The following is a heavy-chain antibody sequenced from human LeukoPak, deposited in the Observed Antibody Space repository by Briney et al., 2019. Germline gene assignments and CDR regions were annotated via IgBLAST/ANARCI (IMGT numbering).Heavy chain of an antibody. J-gene: IGHJ6*02. CDR3: ARNLRSSAYYYYGMDV. V-gene: IGHV1-69*04. CDR2: IIPILGIA. CDR1: GGTFSSYA. D-gene: IGHD1-26*01. Sequence: ASVKVSCKASGGTFSSYAISWVRQAPGQGLEWMGRIIPILGIANYAQKFQGRVTITADKSTSTAYVELSSLRSEDTAVYYCARNLRSSAYYYYGMDVWGQGTTVTVSS.